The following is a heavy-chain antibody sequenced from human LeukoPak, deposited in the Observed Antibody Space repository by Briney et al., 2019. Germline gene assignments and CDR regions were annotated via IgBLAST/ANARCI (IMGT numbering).Heavy chain of an antibody. J-gene: IGHJ4*02. CDR2: IYHSGST. Sequence: SETLSLTCAVSGGSISSSNWWSWVRQPPGKGLEWIGEIYHSGSTNYNPSLKSRVTISVDKSKNQFSLKLSSVTAADTAVYYCARVGYSSYLYYFDCWGQGTLVTVSS. V-gene: IGHV4-4*02. D-gene: IGHD6-13*01. CDR1: GGSISSSNW. CDR3: ARVGYSSYLYYFDC.